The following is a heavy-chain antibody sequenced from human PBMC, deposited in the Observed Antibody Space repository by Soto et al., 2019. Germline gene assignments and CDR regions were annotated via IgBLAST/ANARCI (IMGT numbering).Heavy chain of an antibody. CDR3: TRDWGHPVTHGYDS. V-gene: IGHV4-31*03. J-gene: IGHJ5*01. CDR2: IYSSGDT. CDR1: GGSVTSGGYY. Sequence: QVQLQESGPGLVRPSQTLSLTCTVSGGSVTSGGYYWSWIRHCPGKGLEWIGYIYSSGDTNYNPSLNSRVAMSVDTSKNQFSLQLTSVTVADTAIYYCTRDWGHPVTHGYDSWGQGILVTVSS. D-gene: IGHD7-27*01.